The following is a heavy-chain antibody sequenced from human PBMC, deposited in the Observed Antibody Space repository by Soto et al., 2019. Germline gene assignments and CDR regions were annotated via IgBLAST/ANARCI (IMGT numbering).Heavy chain of an antibody. D-gene: IGHD3-10*01. Sequence: LEILSLTCAVYGGSFIGYYWSWIRQPPGKGLEWIGEINHSGSTNYNPSLKSRVTISVDTSKNQFSLKLSSVTAADTAVYYCARARIRLYYGSGSYYKSDYGMDVWGQGTTVTVSS. CDR2: INHSGST. V-gene: IGHV4-34*01. J-gene: IGHJ6*02. CDR3: ARARIRLYYGSGSYYKSDYGMDV. CDR1: GGSFIGYY.